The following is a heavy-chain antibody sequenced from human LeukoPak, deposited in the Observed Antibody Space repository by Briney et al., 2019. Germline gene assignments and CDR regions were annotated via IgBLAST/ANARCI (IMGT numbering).Heavy chain of an antibody. V-gene: IGHV3-7*03. D-gene: IGHD1-26*01. CDR2: TNEEGSEK. Sequence: GGSLRLSCAASGFTFSDSWMTWVRQAPGKGLEWVANTNEEGSEKNYVDSVKGRFTISRDNVENSLFLQMNSLRADDTAIYYCAKGLALPRPHYFDSWGQGILVTVSS. CDR3: AKGLALPRPHYFDS. CDR1: GFTFSDSW. J-gene: IGHJ4*02.